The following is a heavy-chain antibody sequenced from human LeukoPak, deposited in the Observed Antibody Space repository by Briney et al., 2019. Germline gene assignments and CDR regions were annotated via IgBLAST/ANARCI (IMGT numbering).Heavy chain of an antibody. V-gene: IGHV3-7*02. J-gene: IGHJ3*02. CDR3: ARLGPGYSSSWSNDAFAI. CDR2: IKQDGSEK. Sequence: PGGSLSLSCAASGFSFSSSWMTWVRQAPGKGLEWVATIKQDGSEKFYVNSVKGRFTISRDNTKDSLYLQMNSLRADDTAVYYCARLGPGYSSSWSNDAFAIWGQGTMVTVSS. CDR1: GFSFSSSW. D-gene: IGHD6-13*01.